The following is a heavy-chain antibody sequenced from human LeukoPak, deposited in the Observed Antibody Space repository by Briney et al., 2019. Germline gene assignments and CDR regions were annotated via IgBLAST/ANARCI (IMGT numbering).Heavy chain of an antibody. CDR1: GYTFTSYY. CDR3: ARVYSGYGRFDY. CDR2: INPSGGST. V-gene: IGHV1-46*01. D-gene: IGHD5-12*01. J-gene: IGHJ4*02. Sequence: GASVKVSCKASGYTFTSYYMHWVRQAPGQGLEWMGIINPSGGSTSYAQKLQGRVTMTRDTSTSTVYMELSSLRSEDTAVYYCARVYSGYGRFDYWGQGTLVTVSS.